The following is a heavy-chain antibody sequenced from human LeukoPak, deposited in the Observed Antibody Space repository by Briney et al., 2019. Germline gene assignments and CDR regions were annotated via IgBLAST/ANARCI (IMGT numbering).Heavy chain of an antibody. Sequence: PGGSLRPSCAASGISFSTYGMSWVRQAPGKGLEWVSGISGSGDTTCYADSVKGRFTISRDNAKNSLFLQMNSLRAEDTAVYYCARVRFMRGMVRDAFDFWGQGTVVTVSS. V-gene: IGHV3-21*01. CDR2: ISGSGDTT. D-gene: IGHD5-18*01. CDR3: ARVRFMRGMVRDAFDF. J-gene: IGHJ3*01. CDR1: GISFSTYG.